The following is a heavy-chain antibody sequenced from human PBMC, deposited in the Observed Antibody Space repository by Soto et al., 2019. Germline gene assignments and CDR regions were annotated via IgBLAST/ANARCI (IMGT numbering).Heavy chain of an antibody. Sequence: QVQLVQSGAEVKKPGASVKVSCKASGYTFTSYGISWVRQAPGQGLEWMGWISAYNGNTNYAQKLQGRVTMTTDTSKSTAYMELRSLRSDDTAVYYCARESTFPDYYDSSGYRDYWGQGTLVTVSS. J-gene: IGHJ4*02. CDR3: ARESTFPDYYDSSGYRDY. V-gene: IGHV1-18*04. CDR2: ISAYNGNT. CDR1: GYTFTSYG. D-gene: IGHD3-22*01.